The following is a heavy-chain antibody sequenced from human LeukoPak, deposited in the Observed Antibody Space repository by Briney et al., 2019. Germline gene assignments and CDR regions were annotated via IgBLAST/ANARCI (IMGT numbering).Heavy chain of an antibody. Sequence: ASVKVSCKASGYTFTGYYMHWVRQAPGQGLEWMGWINPNSGGTNYAQKFQGWVTMTRDTSISTAYMELSRLRSDDTAVYYCARGSGPIAAALLSDPYDYWGQGTLVTVSS. V-gene: IGHV1-2*04. CDR2: INPNSGGT. D-gene: IGHD6-13*01. CDR1: GYTFTGYY. J-gene: IGHJ4*02. CDR3: ARGSGPIAAALLSDPYDY.